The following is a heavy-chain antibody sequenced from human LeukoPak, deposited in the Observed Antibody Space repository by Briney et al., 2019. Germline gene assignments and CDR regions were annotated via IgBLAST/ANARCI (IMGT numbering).Heavy chain of an antibody. CDR2: IYSGGTT. D-gene: IGHD2-2*01. J-gene: IGHJ4*02. CDR1: GFIFSSYA. Sequence: PGGSLRLSCAASGFIFSSYAMSWVRQAPGKGLEWVSVIYSGGTTYYADSVTGRFTISRDNSKNTLYLQMNSLRAEDTAVYYCTRLRGYCSSTSCYPLGYWGQGTLATVSS. V-gene: IGHV3-53*01. CDR3: TRLRGYCSSTSCYPLGY.